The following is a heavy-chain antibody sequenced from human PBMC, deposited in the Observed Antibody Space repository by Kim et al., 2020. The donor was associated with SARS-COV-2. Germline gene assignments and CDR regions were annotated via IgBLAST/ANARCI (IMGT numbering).Heavy chain of an antibody. D-gene: IGHD6-6*01. CDR2: ST. Sequence: STYYADSVKGRFTISRDNSKNTLYLQMNSLRAEDTAVYYCAKNGGAALDYWGQGTLVTVSS. J-gene: IGHJ4*02. V-gene: IGHV3-23*01. CDR3: AKNGGAALDY.